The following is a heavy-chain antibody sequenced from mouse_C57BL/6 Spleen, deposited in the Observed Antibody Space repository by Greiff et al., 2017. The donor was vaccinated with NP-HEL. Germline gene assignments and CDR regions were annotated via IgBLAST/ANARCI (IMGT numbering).Heavy chain of an antibody. J-gene: IGHJ2*01. CDR2: INPNNGGT. Sequence: EVQLQQSGPELVKPGASVKISCKASGYTFTDYYMNWVKQSHGKSLEWIGDINPNNGGTSYNQKFKGKATLTVDKSSSTAYMELRSLTSEDSAVYYCARRYDGYSDYWGQGTTLTVSS. CDR1: GYTFTDYY. V-gene: IGHV1-26*01. CDR3: ARRYDGYSDY. D-gene: IGHD2-3*01.